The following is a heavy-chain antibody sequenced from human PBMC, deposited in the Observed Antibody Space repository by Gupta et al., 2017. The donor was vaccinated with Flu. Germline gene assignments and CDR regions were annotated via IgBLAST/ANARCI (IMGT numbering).Heavy chain of an antibody. CDR2: INHSGST. Sequence: QVQLQQWGAGLLKPSETLSLTCAVYGGSFSGYYWSWIRQPPGKGLEWMGEINHSGSTNYNPSLKSRVTISVDTSKNQCSLKLSSVTAADTAVYYCARGNCEGGYYYYYYYGMDVWGQGTTVTVSS. J-gene: IGHJ6*02. CDR1: GGSFSGYY. CDR3: ARGNCEGGYYYYYYYGMDV. D-gene: IGHD3-22*01. V-gene: IGHV4-34*01.